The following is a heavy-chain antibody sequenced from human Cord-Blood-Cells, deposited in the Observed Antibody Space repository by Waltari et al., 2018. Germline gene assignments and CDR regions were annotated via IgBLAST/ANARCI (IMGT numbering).Heavy chain of an antibody. D-gene: IGHD3-3*01. J-gene: IGHJ4*02. CDR1: GGSISSSSYY. CDR3: ASVRCLEWLLYY. Sequence: QLQLQESGPGLVKPSETLSLTCTVSGGSISSSSYYWGWIRQPPGKGLEWIGSSYYSGSTYSNPSLTSRVTISVDTSESPVSLKVRSGTAADKAVYYCASVRCLEWLLYYRGQGTLVTVSS. V-gene: IGHV4-39*01. CDR2: SYYSGST.